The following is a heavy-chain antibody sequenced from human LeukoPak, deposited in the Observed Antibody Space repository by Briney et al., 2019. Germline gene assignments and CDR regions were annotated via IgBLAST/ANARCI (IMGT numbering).Heavy chain of an antibody. D-gene: IGHD3-10*01. CDR2: IYPGDSDT. J-gene: IGHJ4*02. CDR3: ARTSGGSGSYYNGDFDY. V-gene: IGHV5-51*01. Sequence: GGSLKISWKGSGYSFTSYWIGWVRQRPGKGLEGMGIIYPGDSDTRYSPSFQGQVTISADKSIRTAYLQWSSLKASDTAMYYCARTSGGSGSYYNGDFDYWGQGTLVTVSS. CDR1: GYSFTSYW.